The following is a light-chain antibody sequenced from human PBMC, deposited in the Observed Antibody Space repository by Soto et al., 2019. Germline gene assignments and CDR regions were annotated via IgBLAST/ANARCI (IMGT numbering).Light chain of an antibody. CDR2: EVS. J-gene: IGLJ2*01. CDR1: RSDVGGYKH. Sequence: QYALTQPPSASGSPGQSVTISCTGTRSDVGGYKHVSWYQQHPGKAPKLMIYEVSKRPSGVPDRFSGSKSGNTASLTVSGLQAEDEADYYCSSYAGSNNVVFGGGTKLTVL. V-gene: IGLV2-8*01. CDR3: SSYAGSNNVV.